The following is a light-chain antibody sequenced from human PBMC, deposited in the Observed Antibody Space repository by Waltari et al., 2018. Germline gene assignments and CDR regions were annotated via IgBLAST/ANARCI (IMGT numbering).Light chain of an antibody. CDR2: EVN. CDR3: TSYTSSITYV. CDR1: SSDVGGYNY. V-gene: IGLV2-14*01. J-gene: IGLJ1*01. Sequence: QSALTQPASVSGSPGQSITISCTGTSSDVGGYNYVSWYQQHPGKAPKLMIYEVNNRPSGVSDRCSGSKSGNTASLTISGLQAEDEADYYCTSYTSSITYVFGTGTKVTVL.